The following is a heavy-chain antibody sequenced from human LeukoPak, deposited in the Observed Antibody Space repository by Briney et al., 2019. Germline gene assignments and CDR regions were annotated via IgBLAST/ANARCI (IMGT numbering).Heavy chain of an antibody. V-gene: IGHV3-7*01. Sequence: GGSLRLSCASSGFIFRTYWMTWVRQAPGKGLEWVANIKQDGSEKNYVDSVEGRFTISRDNAKNSLYLQMNSLRADDTAVYHCATGASALWHPYYFDYWGQGTLVTVSS. CDR2: IKQDGSEK. CDR3: ATGASALWHPYYFDY. D-gene: IGHD2/OR15-2a*01. J-gene: IGHJ4*02. CDR1: GFIFRTYW.